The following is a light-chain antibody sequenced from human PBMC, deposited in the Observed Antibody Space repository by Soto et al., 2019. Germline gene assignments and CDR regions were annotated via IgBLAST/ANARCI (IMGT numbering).Light chain of an antibody. V-gene: IGKV1-39*01. CDR1: QYIDTS. CDR3: QQSYSMPIT. Sequence: DIQMTQSPSSLSASVGDTVTITCRASQYIDTSLNWYQHKPGTAPKLLIFAASSLLSGVPSRISGSGSGTDFTLTIRYLQPQDFATYYCQQSYSMPITFGQGTRLEIK. CDR2: AAS. J-gene: IGKJ5*01.